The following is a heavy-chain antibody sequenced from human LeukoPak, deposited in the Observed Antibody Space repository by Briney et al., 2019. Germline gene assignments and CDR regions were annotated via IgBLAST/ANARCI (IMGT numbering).Heavy chain of an antibody. CDR3: ARDKGSGSILRAFDY. CDR2: IYHSGST. V-gene: IGHV4-4*02. J-gene: IGHJ4*02. Sequence: SETLSPTCAVSGGSISSSNWWSWVRQPPGKGLEWIGEIYHSGSTNYNPSLKSRVTISVDKSKNQFSLKLSSVTAADTAVYYCARDKGSGSILRAFDYWGQGTLVTVSS. D-gene: IGHD3-10*01. CDR1: GGSISSSNW.